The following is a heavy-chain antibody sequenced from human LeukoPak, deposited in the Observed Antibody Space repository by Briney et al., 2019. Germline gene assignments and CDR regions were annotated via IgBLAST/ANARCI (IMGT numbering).Heavy chain of an antibody. V-gene: IGHV3-15*01. CDR1: GFTFSNAW. J-gene: IGHJ4*02. D-gene: IGHD2-21*01. Sequence: GGSLRLSCAASGFTFSNAWMSWVRQAPGKGLEWVGRIKSKTDGGTTDYVAPVKGRFTISRDDSKNTLYLQMNSLKTEDTAVYYCTTEEALFLFDYWGQGTLVTVSS. CDR3: TTEEALFLFDY. CDR2: IKSKTDGGTT.